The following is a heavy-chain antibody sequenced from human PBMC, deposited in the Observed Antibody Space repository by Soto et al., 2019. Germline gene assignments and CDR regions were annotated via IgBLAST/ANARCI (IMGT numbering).Heavy chain of an antibody. Sequence: ASVKVSCKASGYTFTSYDINWVRQATGQGLEWMGWMNPNSGNTGYAQKFQGRVTMTRNTSISTAYMELSSLRSEDTAVYYCAREANYDILTGYYKTWGVTTTRYWLDPWGQGTLVTVSS. CDR3: AREANYDILTGYYKTWGVTTTRYWLDP. CDR2: MNPNSGNT. CDR1: GYTFTSYD. V-gene: IGHV1-8*01. D-gene: IGHD3-9*01. J-gene: IGHJ5*02.